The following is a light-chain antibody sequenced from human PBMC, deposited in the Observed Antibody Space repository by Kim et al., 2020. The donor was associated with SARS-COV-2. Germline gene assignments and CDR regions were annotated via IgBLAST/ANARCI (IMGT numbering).Light chain of an antibody. CDR3: QQSYSAPPT. CDR1: QTISSY. CDR2: AAS. Sequence: DIQMTQSPSSLSASVGDRVTITCRASQTISSYLHWYQQKPGKAPKLLIYAASSLQSGVPARFSGSGSGTDFTLTISSLQPEDFATYYCQQSYSAPPTFGQGTKLDI. V-gene: IGKV1-39*01. J-gene: IGKJ2*01.